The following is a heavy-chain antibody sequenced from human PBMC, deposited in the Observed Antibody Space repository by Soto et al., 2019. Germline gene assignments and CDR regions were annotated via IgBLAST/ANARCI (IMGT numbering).Heavy chain of an antibody. CDR2: IYPGDSDT. CDR3: ARHENYGDYPYYYYYGMDV. J-gene: IGHJ6*02. Sequence: GESLKISCKGSGYSFTSYWIGWVRQMPGKGLERMGIIYPGDSDTRYSPSFQGQVTISADKSISTAYLQWSSLKASDTAMYYCARHENYGDYPYYYYYGMDVWGQGTTVTVSS. V-gene: IGHV5-51*01. D-gene: IGHD4-17*01. CDR1: GYSFTSYW.